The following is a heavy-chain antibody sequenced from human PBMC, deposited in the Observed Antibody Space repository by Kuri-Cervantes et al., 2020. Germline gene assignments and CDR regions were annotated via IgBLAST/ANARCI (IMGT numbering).Heavy chain of an antibody. CDR2: IYYSGST. CDR3: ARSYYYGSGRFDP. D-gene: IGHD3-10*01. V-gene: IGHV4-59*13. Sequence: GSLRLSCTVSGGSISSYYWSWIRQPPGKGLEWIGYIYYSGSTNYNPSLKSRVTMSVDSSKNQFSLKLTSVTAADTAVYYCARSYYYGSGRFDPWGQGTLVTVSS. J-gene: IGHJ5*02. CDR1: GGSISSYY.